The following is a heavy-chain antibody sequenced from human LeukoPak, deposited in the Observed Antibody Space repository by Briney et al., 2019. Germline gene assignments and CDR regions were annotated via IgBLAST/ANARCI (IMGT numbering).Heavy chain of an antibody. J-gene: IGHJ5*02. V-gene: IGHV1-2*06. CDR3: ARSRPIVPAKVNWFDP. CDR1: GYTFTGYY. Sequence: ASVKVSCKASGYTFTGYYMHWVRQAPGQGLEWMGRINPNSGGTNYAQKFQGRATMTRDTSISTAYMELSRLRSDDTAVYYCARSRPIVPAKVNWFDPWGQGTLVTVSS. CDR2: INPNSGGT. D-gene: IGHD2-2*01.